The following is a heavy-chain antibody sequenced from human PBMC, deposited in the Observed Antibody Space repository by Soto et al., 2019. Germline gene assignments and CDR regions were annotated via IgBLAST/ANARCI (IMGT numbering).Heavy chain of an antibody. CDR3: ARRARPDVSYLDV. CDR1: GFTLSGYA. D-gene: IGHD6-6*01. J-gene: IGHJ6*03. V-gene: IGHV3-64*01. CDR2: ISSNGVGT. Sequence: EVQLAESGGGLAQPGGSLRLSCAASGFTLSGYAMDWVRQAPGKGLEYVSGISSNGVGTYYANSVQGRFTISRDNSQNTVYLQMGSLRPEDIDVDYCARRARPDVSYLDVRRKGTTVTDSS.